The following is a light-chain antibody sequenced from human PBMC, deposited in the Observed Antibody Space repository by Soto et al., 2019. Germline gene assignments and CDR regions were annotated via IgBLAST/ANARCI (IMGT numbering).Light chain of an antibody. J-gene: IGKJ5*01. CDR3: QQYDNSPIT. CDR1: QSVSSF. V-gene: IGKV3-20*01. Sequence: EIVMTQSPATLSVSPGEIATLSFSASQSVSSFLAWYQQKPGQAPRLLIYGASSRATGIPDRFSGTGSETDFTLTISRLEPEDFAVYYCQQYDNSPITFGQGTRLEIK. CDR2: GAS.